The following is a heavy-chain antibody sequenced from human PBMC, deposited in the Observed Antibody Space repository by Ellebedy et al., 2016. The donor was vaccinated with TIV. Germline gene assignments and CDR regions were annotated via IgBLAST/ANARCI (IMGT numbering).Heavy chain of an antibody. D-gene: IGHD4-17*01. CDR3: AKDVSVGTTQSFYGMDV. V-gene: IGHV3-23*01. J-gene: IGHJ6*02. Sequence: GGSLRLSCGASGFTIRSYAMSWVRQAPGKGLEWVASINNGGNAYYADSVKGRFTVSRDNPKNTVYLQMDGLRVEDTAVYYCAKDVSVGTTQSFYGMDVWGHGTIVSVSS. CDR1: GFTIRSYA. CDR2: INNGGNA.